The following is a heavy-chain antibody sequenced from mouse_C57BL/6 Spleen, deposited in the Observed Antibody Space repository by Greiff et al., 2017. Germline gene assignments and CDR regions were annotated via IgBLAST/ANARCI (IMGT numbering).Heavy chain of an antibody. CDR2: IYPSDSET. J-gene: IGHJ3*01. CDR1: GYTFTSYW. Sequence: VQLQQPGAELVRPGSSVKLSCKASGYTFTSYWMDWVKQRPGQGLEWIGNIYPSDSETNYNQKFKDKATLTVDKSSRTAYMQLSSLTSEDAAFYYCASRINGDGFSYWGPGTRVTVSA. D-gene: IGHD1-1*01. CDR3: ASRINGDGFSY. V-gene: IGHV1-61*01.